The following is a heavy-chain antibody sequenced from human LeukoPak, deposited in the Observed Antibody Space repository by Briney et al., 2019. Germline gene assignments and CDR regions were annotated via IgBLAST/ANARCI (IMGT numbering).Heavy chain of an antibody. V-gene: IGHV1-69*05. CDR2: FIPIFGRV. D-gene: IGHD2-2*02. CDR3: ARESGYCSNTCCYTDY. CDR1: GGTFSGYA. J-gene: IGHJ4*02. Sequence: SVKVSCKASGGTFSGYALSWVRQAPGQGPEWMGGFIPIFGRVSYAQKLQGRVIVTTDTSTSTAYMELRSLRSDDTAVYYCARESGYCSNTCCYTDYWGQGTLVTVSS.